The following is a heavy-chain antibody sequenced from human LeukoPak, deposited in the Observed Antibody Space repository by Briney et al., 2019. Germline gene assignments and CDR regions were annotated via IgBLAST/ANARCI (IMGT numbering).Heavy chain of an antibody. CDR3: AREGLYYYGSGSYYYCYYMDV. CDR1: GGSISSGSYY. Sequence: SETLSLTCTVSGGSISSGSYYWSWIRQPAGKGLEWIGRIYTSGSTNYNPSLKSRVTISVDTSKNQFSLKLSSVTAADTAVYYCAREGLYYYGSGSYYYCYYMDVWGKGTTVTISS. J-gene: IGHJ6*03. V-gene: IGHV4-61*02. D-gene: IGHD3-10*01. CDR2: IYTSGST.